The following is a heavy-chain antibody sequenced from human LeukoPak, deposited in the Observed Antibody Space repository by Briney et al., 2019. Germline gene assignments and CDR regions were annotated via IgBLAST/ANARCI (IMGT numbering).Heavy chain of an antibody. V-gene: IGHV4-34*01. CDR1: GGSFSRYY. Sequence: SETLSLTCAVYGGSFSRYYWTWIRQSPGKGLEWIGSVDYAGSIYYNPSLKSRVTISVDTSKNQLSLKLSSVTAADTAVYYCARTIEIVGDSGYGRGLGHWGQGNLVTVSS. CDR2: VDYAGSI. CDR3: ARTIEIVGDSGYGRGLGH. D-gene: IGHD1-26*01. J-gene: IGHJ4*02.